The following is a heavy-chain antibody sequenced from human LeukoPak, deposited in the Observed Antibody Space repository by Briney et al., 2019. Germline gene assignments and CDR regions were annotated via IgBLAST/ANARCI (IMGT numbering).Heavy chain of an antibody. Sequence: PGGSLRLSCAASGFTFSSYAMHWVRQAPGKGLEWVAFISYDEINKYYTESVKGRFTISRDNSKNALYLQMNSLRLEDTAVYYCASGVVVVAAQWNAFDLWGQGTMVTVSS. CDR1: GFTFSSYA. V-gene: IGHV3-30*04. J-gene: IGHJ3*01. CDR3: ASGVVVVAAQWNAFDL. D-gene: IGHD2-15*01. CDR2: ISYDEINK.